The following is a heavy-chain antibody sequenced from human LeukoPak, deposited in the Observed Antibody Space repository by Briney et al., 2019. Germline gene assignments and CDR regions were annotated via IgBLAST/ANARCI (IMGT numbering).Heavy chain of an antibody. CDR3: AKLPARSYSGWYGAFDI. CDR2: INHSGST. CDR1: GGSFSGYY. Sequence: SETLSLTCAVYGGSFSGYYWSWIRQPPGKGLEWIGEINHSGSTNYNPSLKSRVTISVDTSKNQFSLKLSPVTAADTAVYYCAKLPARSYSGWYGAFDIWGQGTMVTVSS. V-gene: IGHV4-34*01. D-gene: IGHD6-19*01. J-gene: IGHJ3*02.